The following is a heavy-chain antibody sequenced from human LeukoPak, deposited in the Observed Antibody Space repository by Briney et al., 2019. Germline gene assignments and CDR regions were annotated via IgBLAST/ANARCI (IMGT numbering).Heavy chain of an antibody. CDR1: GGSISSGDYY. V-gene: IGHV4-30-4*01. CDR3: ARGYSYGHTLDY. Sequence: PSETLSLTCTVSGGSISSGDYYWSWIRQPPGKGLEWIGYIYYSGSTYCNPSLKSRVTISVDTSKNQFSLKLSSVTAADTAVYYCARGYSYGHTLDYWGQGTLVTVSS. CDR2: IYYSGST. D-gene: IGHD5-18*01. J-gene: IGHJ4*02.